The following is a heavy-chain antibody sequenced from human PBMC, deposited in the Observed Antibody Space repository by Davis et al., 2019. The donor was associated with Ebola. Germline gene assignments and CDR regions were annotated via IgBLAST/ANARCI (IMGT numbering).Heavy chain of an antibody. CDR2: INPSGGST. CDR1: AYTFTSYY. D-gene: IGHD1-14*01. J-gene: IGHJ4*02. CDR3: ARVYNWNHLAYFDY. Sequence: AASVTVSCKASAYTFTSYYMHCVRQASGQGLEWMGIINPSGGSTSYAQKFQGRVTMTRDTSTSTVYMELSSLRSEDTAVYYCARVYNWNHLAYFDYWGQGTLVTVSS. V-gene: IGHV1-46*01.